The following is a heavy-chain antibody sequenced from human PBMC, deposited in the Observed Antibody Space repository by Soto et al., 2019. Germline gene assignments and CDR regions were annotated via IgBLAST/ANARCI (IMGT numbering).Heavy chain of an antibody. CDR2: ISGSGGST. J-gene: IGHJ4*02. V-gene: IGHV3-23*01. Sequence: EVQLLESGGGLVQPGGSLRLSCAASGFTFSSYAMSWVRQAPGKGLEWVSAISGSGGSTYYADSVKGRFTISRDNSKNPLYLQMKSLRAEDTAVYYCAKNRYYYDSSGYYTPYYFDYWGQGTLVTVSS. CDR1: GFTFSSYA. CDR3: AKNRYYYDSSGYYTPYYFDY. D-gene: IGHD3-22*01.